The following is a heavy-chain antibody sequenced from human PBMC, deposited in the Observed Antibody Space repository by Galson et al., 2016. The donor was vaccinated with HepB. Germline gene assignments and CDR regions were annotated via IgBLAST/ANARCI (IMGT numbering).Heavy chain of an antibody. D-gene: IGHD5/OR15-5a*01. CDR1: GYSFTSNW. J-gene: IGHJ6*02. CDR2: IHPGDSQI. CDR3: VRHGQIGPVSYPGSMDV. Sequence: QSGAEVKKPGESLKISCEGSGYSFTSNWVGWVRQMPGKGLEWMGIIHPGDSQIRYSPSFQGQVTMSADKSISTAYLQWSSLKASDTAIYYCVRHGQIGPVSYPGSMDVWGQGTTVIVSS. V-gene: IGHV5-51*01.